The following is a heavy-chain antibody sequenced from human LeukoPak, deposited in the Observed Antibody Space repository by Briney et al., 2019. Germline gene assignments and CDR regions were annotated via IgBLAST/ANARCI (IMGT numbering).Heavy chain of an antibody. CDR1: GFTFIGSA. CDR3: ARERDYGDYPPIDWFDP. J-gene: IGHJ5*02. CDR2: ISSSGSTI. Sequence: GGSLTLSCAASGFTFIGSAICWVRQAPGKGLEWVSYISSSGSTIYYADSVKGRFTISRDNAKNSLYLQMNSLRAEDTAVYYCARERDYGDYPPIDWFDPWGQGTLVTVSS. D-gene: IGHD4-17*01. V-gene: IGHV3-48*04.